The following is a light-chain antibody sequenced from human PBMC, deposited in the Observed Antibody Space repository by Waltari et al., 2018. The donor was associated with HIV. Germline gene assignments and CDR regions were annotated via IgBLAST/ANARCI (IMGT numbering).Light chain of an antibody. Sequence: EIVLTQSPGTLSLSPGEGATLSCRASQSVSSNYLSWYQQKPGQAPRLLIYAALNRATGIPDRVSGSGSGTDFTLSISRLEPQDFAVYYCQQYGSSPYTFGQGTKLEIK. V-gene: IGKV3-20*01. CDR1: QSVSSNY. CDR3: QQYGSSPYT. CDR2: AAL. J-gene: IGKJ2*01.